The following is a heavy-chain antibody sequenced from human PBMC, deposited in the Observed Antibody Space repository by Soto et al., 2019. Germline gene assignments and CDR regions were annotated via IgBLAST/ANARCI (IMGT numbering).Heavy chain of an antibody. CDR2: ISPNGQGI. Sequence: EVKLLESGGGLVQPGGSLRLSCGVSGFTVTSNGVSWVRQAPGKGLEWVSAISPNGQGIWYADSVKGRFTISRDNARNPLHLQMDSLRAEDTAIYYCARDSPPSRFWDSWGQGTLVTVSS. J-gene: IGHJ4*02. D-gene: IGHD1-26*01. CDR3: ARDSPPSRFWDS. V-gene: IGHV3-23*01. CDR1: GFTVTSNG.